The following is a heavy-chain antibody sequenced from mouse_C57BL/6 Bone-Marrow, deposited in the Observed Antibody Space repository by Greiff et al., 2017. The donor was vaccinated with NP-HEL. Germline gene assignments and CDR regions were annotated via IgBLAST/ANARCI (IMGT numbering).Heavy chain of an antibody. CDR1: GYTFTSYW. V-gene: IGHV1-69*01. CDR3: ARDTTVVATEWYFEV. D-gene: IGHD1-1*01. J-gene: IGHJ1*03. Sequence: VQLQQPGAELVMPGASVKLSCKASGYTFTSYWMHWVKQRPGQGLEWIGEIDPSDSYTNYNQKFKGKSTLTVDKSSSTAYMQLISLTSEDSAVYYCARDTTVVATEWYFEVWGTGTTVTVSS. CDR2: IDPSDSYT.